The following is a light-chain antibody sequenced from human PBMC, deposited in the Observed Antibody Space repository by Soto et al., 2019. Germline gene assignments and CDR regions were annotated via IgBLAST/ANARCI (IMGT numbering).Light chain of an antibody. CDR1: KLGDKY. CDR2: QHS. Sequence: SYELTQPPSVSVSPGQTASITCSGDKLGDKYTCWYQQKPGQSPVLVIYQHSQRPSGIPERFSGSNSGNTATLTISGTQAXXXADYYCQAWDSSTDVVFGGGTKL. V-gene: IGLV3-1*01. J-gene: IGLJ2*01. CDR3: QAWDSSTDVV.